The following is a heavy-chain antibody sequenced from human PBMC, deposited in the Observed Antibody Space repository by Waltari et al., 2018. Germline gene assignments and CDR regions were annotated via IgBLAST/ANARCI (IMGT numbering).Heavy chain of an antibody. CDR2: INHSGSS. Sequence: QVQLQQWGAGLLKPSETLSLTCAVYGGSFSDYYWSWIRQPPGRGLEWIGEINHSGSSTYNPSLKSRLTISVDTSKNQFSLGLSSVTAADTAVYYCARGPIFGSGNYYNYGMDVWGQGTTVTVSS. CDR1: GGSFSDYY. D-gene: IGHD3-10*01. J-gene: IGHJ6*02. V-gene: IGHV4-34*02. CDR3: ARGPIFGSGNYYNYGMDV.